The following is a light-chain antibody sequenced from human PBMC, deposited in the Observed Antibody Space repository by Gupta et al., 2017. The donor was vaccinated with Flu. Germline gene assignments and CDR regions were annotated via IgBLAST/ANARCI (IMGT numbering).Light chain of an antibody. CDR2: QDS. Sequence: SYELTQPPSVSVSPGQTASITCSGDKLGDKYACWYQQKPGQSPVLVIYQDSKRPSGIPERFSGSNSGNTATLTISGTQAMDEADYYCQAWVSSSWVFGGGTKLTVL. CDR3: QAWVSSSWV. CDR1: KLGDKY. J-gene: IGLJ3*02. V-gene: IGLV3-1*01.